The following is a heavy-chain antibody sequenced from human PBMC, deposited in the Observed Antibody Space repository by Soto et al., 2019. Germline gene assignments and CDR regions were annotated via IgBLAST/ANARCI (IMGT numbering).Heavy chain of an antibody. CDR1: GGSISSGDYD. CDR3: ARVSSGWPFDY. D-gene: IGHD6-19*01. J-gene: IGHJ4*02. V-gene: IGHV4-30-4*01. CDR2: IYYSGST. Sequence: SETLSLTCTVSGGSISSGDYDWSWIRQPPGKGLEWIGYIYYSGSTYYNPSLKSRVTISVDTSKNQFSLKLSSVTVADTAVYYCARVSSGWPFDYWGQGTLVTVSS.